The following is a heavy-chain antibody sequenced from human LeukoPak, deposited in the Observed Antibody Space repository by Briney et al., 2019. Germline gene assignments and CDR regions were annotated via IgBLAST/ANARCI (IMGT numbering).Heavy chain of an antibody. J-gene: IGHJ4*02. Sequence: GGSLRLSCAASGFTFSSYGMHWVRQAPGQGLEWMGWINPNSGGTNYAQKFQGRVTMTRDTSISTAYMELSRLRSDDTAVYYCARAEAGSSNYFDYWGQGTLVTVSS. V-gene: IGHV1-2*02. D-gene: IGHD3-10*01. CDR2: INPNSGGT. CDR3: ARAEAGSSNYFDY. CDR1: GFTFSSYG.